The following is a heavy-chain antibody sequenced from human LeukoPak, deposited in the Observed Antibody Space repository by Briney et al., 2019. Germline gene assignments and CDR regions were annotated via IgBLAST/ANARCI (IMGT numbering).Heavy chain of an antibody. Sequence: PSETLSLTCTVSGGSISSSYWSWIRQPPGKGLEWIGYIYYSGSTNYNPSLKSRVTISVDTSKNQFSLKLSSVTAADTAVYYCARQSPYCSSTSCHGYYFDYWGQGTLVTVSS. CDR1: GGSISSSY. CDR2: IYYSGST. D-gene: IGHD2-2*01. V-gene: IGHV4-59*08. J-gene: IGHJ4*02. CDR3: ARQSPYCSSTSCHGYYFDY.